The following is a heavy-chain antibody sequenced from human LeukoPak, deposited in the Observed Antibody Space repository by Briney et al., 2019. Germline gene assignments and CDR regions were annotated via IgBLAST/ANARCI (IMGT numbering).Heavy chain of an antibody. CDR3: ALYAYGYSFDY. D-gene: IGHD3-10*01. V-gene: IGHV3-7*03. J-gene: IGHJ4*02. Sequence: GGSLRLSCAASGFTFSGRWMSWVRQAPGKGPEWVANIKQDGSENHYVDSVKGRFTISRDNAKNSLYLQMNSLRVEDTAVYYCALYAYGYSFDYWGQGALVIVSS. CDR1: GFTFSGRW. CDR2: IKQDGSEN.